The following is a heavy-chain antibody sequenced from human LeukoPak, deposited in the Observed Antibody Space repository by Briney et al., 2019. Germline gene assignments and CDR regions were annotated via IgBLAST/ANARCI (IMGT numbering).Heavy chain of an antibody. V-gene: IGHV3-33*08. CDR2: IWYGGSNK. Sequence: PGRSLRLSCAASGLTFSSYGMHWVRQAPGKGLEWVAVIWYGGSNKYYADSVKGRFTISRDNSKNTLYLQMNSLRSEDTAVYYCASTRGLWFGEAGDYWGQGTLVTVSS. J-gene: IGHJ4*02. CDR1: GLTFSSYG. D-gene: IGHD3-10*01. CDR3: ASTRGLWFGEAGDY.